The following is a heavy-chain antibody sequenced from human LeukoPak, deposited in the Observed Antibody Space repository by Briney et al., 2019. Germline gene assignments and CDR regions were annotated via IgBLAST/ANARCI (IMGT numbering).Heavy chain of an antibody. D-gene: IGHD3-10*01. CDR2: IYTSGST. Sequence: SETLSLTCTVSGGSISSYYWSWIRQPAGKGLEWIGRIYTSGSTNYNPSLKSRVTMSVGTSKNQFSLKLSSVTAADTAVYYCARDSLWFGELRAPWFDPWGQGTLVTVSS. CDR3: ARDSLWFGELRAPWFDP. J-gene: IGHJ5*02. CDR1: GGSISSYY. V-gene: IGHV4-4*07.